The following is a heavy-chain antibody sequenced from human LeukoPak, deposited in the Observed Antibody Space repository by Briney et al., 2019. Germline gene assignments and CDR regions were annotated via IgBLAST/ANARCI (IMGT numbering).Heavy chain of an antibody. D-gene: IGHD6-6*01. CDR3: ASIAAPLGFDY. CDR2: ISYDGSNK. CDR1: GFTFSSYG. J-gene: IGHJ4*02. Sequence: GGSLRLSCAASGFTFSSYGMQWVRQAPGKGLEWVAVISYDGSNKYYADSVKGRFTISRDNFKNTLYLQMNRLRVEDTALYYCASIAAPLGFDYWGQGTLVTVSS. V-gene: IGHV3-30*03.